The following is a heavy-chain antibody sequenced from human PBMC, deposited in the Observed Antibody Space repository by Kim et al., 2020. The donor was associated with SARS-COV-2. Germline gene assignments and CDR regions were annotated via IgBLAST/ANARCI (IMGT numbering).Heavy chain of an antibody. CDR2: TI. D-gene: IGHD3-10*01. CDR3: ARSGSGYFDP. Sequence: TIHYADSVKGRFTISRDNAKNSLYLQMISLRDEDTAVYYCARSGSGYFDPWGQGTLVTVSS. V-gene: IGHV3-48*02. J-gene: IGHJ5*02.